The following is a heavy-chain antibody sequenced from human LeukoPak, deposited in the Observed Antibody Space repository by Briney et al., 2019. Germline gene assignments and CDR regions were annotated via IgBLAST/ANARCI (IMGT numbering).Heavy chain of an antibody. V-gene: IGHV1-8*01. D-gene: IGHD3-3*01. CDR3: ARDPYDFWSGSQYGMDV. CDR1: GYTFTSYD. J-gene: IGHJ6*02. Sequence: ASVKVSCKASGYTFTSYDINWVRQATGQGLEWMGWMNPNSGNTGYAQKFQGRVTMTRNTSISTAYMELSSLRSEDTAVYYCARDPYDFWSGSQYGMDVWGQGTTVTVSS. CDR2: MNPNSGNT.